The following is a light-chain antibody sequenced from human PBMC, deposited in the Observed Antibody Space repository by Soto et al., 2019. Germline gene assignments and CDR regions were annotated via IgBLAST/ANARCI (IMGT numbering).Light chain of an antibody. J-gene: IGLJ1*01. CDR2: EVR. V-gene: IGLV2-14*01. CDR3: DSFTSGSPYV. Sequence: QSALTQPASVSGSPGQSITISCTGTSSDIGAYKYVSWYQQHPGKAPKLMIYEVRNRPSGVSNRFSGSKSGHTASLTISGLQAEDEADYYCDSFTSGSPYVFGTGTKVTVL. CDR1: SSDIGAYKY.